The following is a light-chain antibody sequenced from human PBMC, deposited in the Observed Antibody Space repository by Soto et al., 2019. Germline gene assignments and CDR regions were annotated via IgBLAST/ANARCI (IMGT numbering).Light chain of an antibody. V-gene: IGKV3-11*01. CDR1: RSVDIY. Sequence: EIVLTQSPATLSLSPGERATLSCRASRSVDIYLAWYQQRPGQAPRLLIYDASNRATGIPARFSGSGSGTDFTLTISGLEPEDFAVYYCQQRSSWPLLTFGGGTKVEIK. J-gene: IGKJ4*01. CDR3: QQRSSWPLLT. CDR2: DAS.